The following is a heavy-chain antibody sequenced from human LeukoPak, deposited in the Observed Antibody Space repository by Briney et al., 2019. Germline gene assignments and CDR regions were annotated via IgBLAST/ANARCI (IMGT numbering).Heavy chain of an antibody. Sequence: SSETLSLTCTVSGDSISNYYWSWIRQPPGKGLEWIGYIYYTGSSDYNPSLKSRVTISVDTSNNQFSLKLSSVTAADTAVYYCARSRDSSGYRNNRFDPWGQGTLVTVSS. CDR3: ARSRDSSGYRNNRFDP. V-gene: IGHV4-59*01. CDR2: IYYTGSS. CDR1: GDSISNYY. D-gene: IGHD3-22*01. J-gene: IGHJ5*02.